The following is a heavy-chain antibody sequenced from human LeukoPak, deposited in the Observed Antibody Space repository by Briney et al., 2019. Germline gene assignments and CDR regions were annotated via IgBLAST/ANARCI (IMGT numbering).Heavy chain of an antibody. CDR2: INHSGST. Sequence: SETLSLTCAVYGGSFSGYYWSWIRQPPGKGLEWIGEINHSGSTNYNPSLKSRVTISVDTSKNQFSLKLSFVTAADTAVYYCARAFFGAAAGTLFDYWGQGTLVTVSS. J-gene: IGHJ4*02. CDR3: ARAFFGAAAGTLFDY. D-gene: IGHD6-13*01. CDR1: GGSFSGYY. V-gene: IGHV4-34*01.